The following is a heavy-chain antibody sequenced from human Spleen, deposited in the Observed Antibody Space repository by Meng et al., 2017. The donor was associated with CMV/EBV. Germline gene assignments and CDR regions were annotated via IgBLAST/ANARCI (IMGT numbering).Heavy chain of an antibody. CDR1: GGSISSYY. D-gene: IGHD6-6*01. J-gene: IGHJ5*02. CDR3: ARDWGSIAARPQWFDP. Sequence: SETLSLTCTVSGGSISSYYWSWIRQPPGKGLEWIGYIYYSGSTNYNPSLKSRVTISLDTSKNQFSLKLSSVTAADTAVYYCARDWGSIAARPQWFDPWGQGTLVTVSS. V-gene: IGHV4-59*01. CDR2: IYYSGST.